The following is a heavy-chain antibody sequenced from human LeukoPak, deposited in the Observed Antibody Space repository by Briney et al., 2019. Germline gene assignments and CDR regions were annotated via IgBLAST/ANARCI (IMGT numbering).Heavy chain of an antibody. D-gene: IGHD1-7*01. Sequence: SETLSLTCSVSGGSISRAYWSWIRQPPEKGLEWIGYIDYSGSTTYNPSLESRVTISVGTSKNQFSLKLSSVTAADTAVYYCARNYMGYAFDIWGQGTMVTVSS. V-gene: IGHV4-59*01. CDR1: GGSISRAY. CDR2: IDYSGST. J-gene: IGHJ3*02. CDR3: ARNYMGYAFDI.